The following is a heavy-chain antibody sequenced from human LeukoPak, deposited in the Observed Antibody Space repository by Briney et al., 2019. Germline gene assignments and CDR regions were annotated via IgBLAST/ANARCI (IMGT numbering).Heavy chain of an antibody. D-gene: IGHD6-13*01. J-gene: IGHJ4*02. V-gene: IGHV3-74*03. CDR2: INGDGSNT. CDR1: GFTFSSHW. Sequence: GGSLRLSCAASGFTFSSHWMHWVRQAPGKGLVWVSRINGDGSNTTYADSVKGRFTISRDNAKNTLYLQMNSLRAEDTAVYYCARWEAAAGPFDYWGQGTLVTVSS. CDR3: ARWEAAAGPFDY.